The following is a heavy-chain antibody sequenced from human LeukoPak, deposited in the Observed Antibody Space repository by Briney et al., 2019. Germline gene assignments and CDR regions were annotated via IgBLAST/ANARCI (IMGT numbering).Heavy chain of an antibody. J-gene: IGHJ4*02. V-gene: IGHV3-30*18. D-gene: IGHD1-26*01. CDR2: ISEDGSNK. CDR3: AKDSGSYYAKREGYYFDY. Sequence: GRSLRLSCAASGFTFSSYGMHWVRQAPGKGLEWGEVISEDGSNKYYADSVKCRFTISRDNSKNTLYLQMNSLRAEDTAVYYCAKDSGSYYAKREGYYFDYWGQGTLVTVSS. CDR1: GFTFSSYG.